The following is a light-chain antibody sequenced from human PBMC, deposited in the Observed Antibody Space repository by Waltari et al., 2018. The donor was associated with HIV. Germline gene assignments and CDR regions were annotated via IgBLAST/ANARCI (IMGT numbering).Light chain of an antibody. CDR1: QSVSSSN. Sequence: EIVLTQSPGTLSSSPGETATLPCRASQSVSSSNLAWYQQKPGQAPRLLIYGASSRATGIPDRFSGSGSGTDFTLTINRLEPEDFAVYYCQQYGSSPRTFGQGTKVEIK. V-gene: IGKV3-20*01. CDR3: QQYGSSPRT. CDR2: GAS. J-gene: IGKJ1*01.